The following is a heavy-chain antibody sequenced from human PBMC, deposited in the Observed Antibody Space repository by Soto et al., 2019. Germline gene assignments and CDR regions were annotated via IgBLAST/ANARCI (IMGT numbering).Heavy chain of an antibody. Sequence: ASVKVSCKASGYTFTSYGISWVRQAPGQGLERMGWISAYNGNTNYAQKLQGRVTMTTDTSTSTAYMELRSLRSDDTAVYYCARLGASGGYYYGMDVWGQGTTVTVSS. J-gene: IGHJ6*02. D-gene: IGHD3-10*01. CDR3: ARLGASGGYYYGMDV. CDR1: GYTFTSYG. CDR2: ISAYNGNT. V-gene: IGHV1-18*01.